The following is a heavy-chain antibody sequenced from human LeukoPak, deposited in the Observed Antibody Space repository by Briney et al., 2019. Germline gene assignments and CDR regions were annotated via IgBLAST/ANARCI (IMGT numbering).Heavy chain of an antibody. CDR3: VRADYNGGNPGSFDI. CDR2: IYYTGIS. J-gene: IGHJ3*02. V-gene: IGHV4-39*07. CDR1: GASITIGAESYH. Sequence: SATLSLTCTVSGASITIGAESYHWGWIRQPPGKGLEWIGTIYYTGISYYNPSLESRVTSSLDTSKNQFSLTLNSVTAADTAAYYCVRADYNGGNPGSFDIWGRGTMVTVSS. D-gene: IGHD2-8*01.